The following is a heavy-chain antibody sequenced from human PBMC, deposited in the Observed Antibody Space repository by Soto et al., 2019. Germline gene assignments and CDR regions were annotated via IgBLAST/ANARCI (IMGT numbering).Heavy chain of an antibody. CDR1: GFTFSSYS. CDR2: ISSSSSYI. V-gene: IGHV3-21*01. J-gene: IGHJ5*02. D-gene: IGHD6-13*01. Sequence: PGGSLRLSCAASGFTFSSYSMNWVRQAPGKGLEWVSSISSSSSYIYYADSVKGRFTISRDNAKNSLYLQMNSLRAEDTAVYYCARDPASSSWYAAENSNRDGWFDPWGQGTLVTVSS. CDR3: ARDPASSSWYAAENSNRDGWFDP.